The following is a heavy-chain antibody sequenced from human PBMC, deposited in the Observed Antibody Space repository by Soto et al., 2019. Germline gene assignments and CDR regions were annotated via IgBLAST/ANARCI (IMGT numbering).Heavy chain of an antibody. CDR3: ARGGIGYCSSTSCRQNWFDP. J-gene: IGHJ5*02. CDR1: GGSISSYY. D-gene: IGHD2-2*01. V-gene: IGHV4-59*01. Sequence: SETLSLTCTVSGGSISSYYWSWVRQPPGKGLEWIGYIYYSGSTNYDPALKSRVTISVDTSKNQFSLKLSSVTAADTAVYYCARGGIGYCSSTSCRQNWFDPWGQGTLVTVSS. CDR2: IYYSGST.